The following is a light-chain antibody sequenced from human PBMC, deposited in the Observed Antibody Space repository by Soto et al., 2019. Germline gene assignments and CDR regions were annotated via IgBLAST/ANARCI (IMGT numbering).Light chain of an antibody. CDR3: QQYVSSPFT. CDR2: GAS. CDR1: QSVSSSY. Sequence: EIVLTQSPGTLSLSPGERATLSCRASQSVSSSYLAWYQQKPGQAPRLLIYGASSRATGIPDRFSGSGSGTDFTLTISRLEPEDFAVDYCQQYVSSPFTFGPGTKVDIK. J-gene: IGKJ3*01. V-gene: IGKV3-20*01.